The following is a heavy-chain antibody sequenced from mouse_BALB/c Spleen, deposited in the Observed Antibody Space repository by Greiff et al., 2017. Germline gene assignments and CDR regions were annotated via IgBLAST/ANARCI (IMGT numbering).Heavy chain of an antibody. Sequence: EVLLVESGGGLVQPGGSRKLSCAASGFTFSSFGMHWVRQAPEKGLEWVAYISSGSSTIYYADTVKGRFTISRDNPKNTLFLQITSLRSEDTAMYYCARGPRTTVVDDAMDYWGQGTSVTVSA. CDR1: GFTFSSFG. CDR2: ISSGSSTI. CDR3: ARGPRTTVVDDAMDY. D-gene: IGHD1-1*01. V-gene: IGHV5-17*02. J-gene: IGHJ4*01.